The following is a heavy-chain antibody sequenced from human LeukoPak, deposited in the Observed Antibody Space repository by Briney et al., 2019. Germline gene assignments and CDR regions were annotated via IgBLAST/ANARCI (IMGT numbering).Heavy chain of an antibody. D-gene: IGHD2-2*01. J-gene: IGHJ6*02. CDR2: INTGSTYI. Sequence: GGSLRLSCATSGFTFSSYSMNWVRQAPGKGLEWVSSINTGSTYINYADSVKGRFTISRDNAKNSLYLQMNSLRAEDTAVYYCARMGVVVVPAAERGAGSYYYYGMDVWGQGTTVTVSS. V-gene: IGHV3-21*01. CDR1: GFTFSSYS. CDR3: ARMGVVVVPAAERGAGSYYYYGMDV.